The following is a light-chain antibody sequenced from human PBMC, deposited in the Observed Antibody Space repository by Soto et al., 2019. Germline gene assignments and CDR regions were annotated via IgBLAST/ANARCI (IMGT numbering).Light chain of an antibody. V-gene: IGKV1-5*03. CDR1: QSISSW. Sequence: DIQMPQSPSTLSASVGDRVTLTCRASQSISSWLAWYQQKPGKAPKLLMYKASSLESGVPSRFSGRGSGTEFTLSISSLQPADFATYYCQQYNSYSGGTFGQGTKVEIK. J-gene: IGKJ1*01. CDR2: KAS. CDR3: QQYNSYSGGT.